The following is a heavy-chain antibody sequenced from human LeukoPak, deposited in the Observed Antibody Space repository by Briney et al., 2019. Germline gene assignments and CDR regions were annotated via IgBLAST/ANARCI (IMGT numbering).Heavy chain of an antibody. CDR1: GGSISSSSYY. CDR2: IYYSGST. V-gene: IGHV4-39*01. Sequence: SETLSLTCTVSGGSISSSSYYWGWIRQPPGKGLEWIGSIYYSGSTYYNPSLKSRVTISVDTSKNQFSLKLSPVTAADTAVYYCARLSAVLLWFGESPFDYWGQGTLVTVSS. J-gene: IGHJ4*02. D-gene: IGHD3-10*01. CDR3: ARLSAVLLWFGESPFDY.